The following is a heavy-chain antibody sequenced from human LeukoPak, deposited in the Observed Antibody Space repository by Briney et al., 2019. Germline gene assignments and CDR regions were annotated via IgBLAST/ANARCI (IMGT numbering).Heavy chain of an antibody. CDR3: ATSHSSSWPYFDY. CDR2: ISAYNGYT. Sequence: ASVKVSCKASGYTFTSYGISWVRQVPGQGLEWMGWISAYNGYTNYAQKLQGRVTMTTDTSTSTASMELRSLRSDDTAVYYCATSHSSSWPYFDYWGQGTLVTVSS. D-gene: IGHD6-13*01. V-gene: IGHV1-18*01. J-gene: IGHJ4*02. CDR1: GYTFTSYG.